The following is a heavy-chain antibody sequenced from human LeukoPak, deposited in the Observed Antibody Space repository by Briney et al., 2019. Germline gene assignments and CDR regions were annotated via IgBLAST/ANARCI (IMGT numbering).Heavy chain of an antibody. CDR3: ARGSDPDY. CDR1: GYSFTKYA. D-gene: IGHD3-10*01. J-gene: IGHJ4*02. Sequence: ASVKVSCKASGYSFTKYAMQWVRQAPGQRLEWMGWINADNGSPKYSQKFQGRVTISRDTSANIAYLELGSLRSEDTGIYYCARGSDPDYWGQGTLVTVSS. V-gene: IGHV1-3*01. CDR2: INADNGSP.